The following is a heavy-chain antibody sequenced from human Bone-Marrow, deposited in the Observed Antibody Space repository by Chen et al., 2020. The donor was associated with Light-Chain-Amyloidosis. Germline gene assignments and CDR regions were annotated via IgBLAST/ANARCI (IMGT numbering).Heavy chain of an antibody. V-gene: IGHV5-51*01. CDR3: ARRRDGYNFDY. CDR1: GYTFPNYW. J-gene: IGHJ4*02. Sequence: EVQLEQSGPEVKKPGESLTISCKGSGYTFPNYWIGWVRQMPGKGLEWMGVIYPDDSDARYSPSFEGQVTISADESITTAYLQWRSLKASDTAMYYCARRRDGYNFDYWGQGTLVTVSS. D-gene: IGHD5-12*01. CDR2: IYPDDSDA.